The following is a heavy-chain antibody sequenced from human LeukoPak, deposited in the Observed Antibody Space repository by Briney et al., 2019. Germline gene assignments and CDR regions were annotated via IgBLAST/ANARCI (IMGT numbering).Heavy chain of an antibody. CDR2: INPSGGST. V-gene: IGHV1-46*01. CDR1: GHTLIELS. Sequence: GASVKVSCKISGHTLIELSMHWVRQAPGQGLEWMGIINPSGGSTSYAQKFQGRVTMTRDTSTSTVYMELSSLRSEDTAVYYCARAGGYDSQDDYWGQGTLVTVSS. CDR3: ARAGGYDSQDDY. D-gene: IGHD5-12*01. J-gene: IGHJ4*02.